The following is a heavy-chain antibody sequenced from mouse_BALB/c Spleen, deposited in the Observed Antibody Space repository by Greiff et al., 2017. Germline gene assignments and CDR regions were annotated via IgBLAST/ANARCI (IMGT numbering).Heavy chain of an antibody. Sequence: QVQLKQPGAELVKPGASVKLSCKASGYTFTSYWMHWVKQRPGRGLEWIGRIDPNSGGTKYNEKFKSKATLTVDKPSSTAYMQLSSLTSEDSAVYYCTREGYAGDFAYWGQGTLVTVSA. V-gene: IGHV1-62-3*01. D-gene: IGHD2-2*01. CDR1: GYTFTSYW. CDR2: IDPNSGGT. J-gene: IGHJ3*01. CDR3: TREGYAGDFAY.